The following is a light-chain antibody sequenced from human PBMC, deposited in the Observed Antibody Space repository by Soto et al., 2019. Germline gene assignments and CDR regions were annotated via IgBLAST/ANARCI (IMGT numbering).Light chain of an antibody. CDR3: QQYNSYPYT. CDR1: QSISSW. CDR2: DAS. V-gene: IGKV1-5*01. Sequence: ADRVTITCRASQSISSWLAWYQQKPGKAPKLLIYDASSLESGVPSRFSGSGSGTEFTLTISSLQPDDFATYYCQQYNSYPYTFGQGTKLEIK. J-gene: IGKJ2*01.